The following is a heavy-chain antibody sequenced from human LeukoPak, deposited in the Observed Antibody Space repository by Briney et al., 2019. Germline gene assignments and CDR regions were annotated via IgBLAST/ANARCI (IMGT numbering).Heavy chain of an antibody. D-gene: IGHD2-8*01. CDR2: IYYSGST. CDR3: ARDPRIIVLMVYAIPGYFDL. Sequence: PSETLSLTRTVSGGSISSSSYYWGWIRQPPGKGLEWIGSIYYSGSTYYNPSLKSRVTISVDTSKNQFSLKLSSVTAADTAVYYCARDPRIIVLMVYAIPGYFDLWGRGTLVTVSS. V-gene: IGHV4-39*07. J-gene: IGHJ2*01. CDR1: GGSISSSSYY.